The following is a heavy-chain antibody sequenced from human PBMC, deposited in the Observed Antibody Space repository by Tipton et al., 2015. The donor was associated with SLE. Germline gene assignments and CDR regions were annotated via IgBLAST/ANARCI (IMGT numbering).Heavy chain of an antibody. J-gene: IGHJ4*02. D-gene: IGHD3-16*01. CDR2: IKEDGSET. Sequence: SLRLSCIASGFTFSSSYMSWVRLAPGKGLEWVAIIKEDGSETNYVDSVKGRFTISRDNAKNPLFLQMNSLRVEDTALYYCARSANGYYDSPDYWGQGTLVTVSS. CDR1: GFTFSSSY. CDR3: ARSANGYYDSPDY. V-gene: IGHV3-7*01.